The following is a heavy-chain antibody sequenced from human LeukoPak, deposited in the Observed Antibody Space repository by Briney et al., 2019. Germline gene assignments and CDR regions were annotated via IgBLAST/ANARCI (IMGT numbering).Heavy chain of an antibody. CDR2: INADGSST. Sequence: QSGGSLRLSCAASGFTFSSYWMHWVRQVPGKGLVWVSRINADGSSTNYADSVKGRFSISRDNSKNTLYLQMNSLRAEDTAVYYCARDNREQQLVPPTFDYWGQGTLVTVSS. V-gene: IGHV3-74*01. D-gene: IGHD6-13*01. CDR1: GFTFSSYW. CDR3: ARDNREQQLVPPTFDY. J-gene: IGHJ4*02.